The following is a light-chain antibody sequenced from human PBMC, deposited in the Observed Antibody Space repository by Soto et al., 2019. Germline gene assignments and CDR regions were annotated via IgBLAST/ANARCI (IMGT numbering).Light chain of an antibody. CDR1: QDIAIY. CDR3: QQLRMYPST. CDR2: AAS. J-gene: IGKJ4*01. V-gene: IGKV1-9*01. Sequence: IQLTQFPSSLSASVGDRVTITCRASQDIAIYLAWYQQKPGEAPKLLIYAASTLYGGVPSRFSGSGSGTDFALTITRLQAEDFATYYCQQLRMYPSTLGGGRKLDI.